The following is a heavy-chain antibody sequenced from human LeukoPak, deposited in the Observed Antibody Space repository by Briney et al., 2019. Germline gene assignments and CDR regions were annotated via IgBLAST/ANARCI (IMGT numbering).Heavy chain of an antibody. CDR2: FDPEDGET. CDR3: ATESRIAVANDAFDI. J-gene: IGHJ3*02. CDR1: GYTLTELS. V-gene: IGHV1-24*01. D-gene: IGHD6-19*01. Sequence: ASVKVSCKVSGYTLTELSMHWVRQAPGKGLEWMGGFDPEDGETIYAQKFQGRVTMTEDTSTDTAYMELSSLRSEDTAVYYCATESRIAVANDAFDIWGQGTMVTVSS.